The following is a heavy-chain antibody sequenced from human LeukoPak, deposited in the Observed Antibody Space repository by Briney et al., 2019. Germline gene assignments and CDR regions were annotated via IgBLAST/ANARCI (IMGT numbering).Heavy chain of an antibody. Sequence: SETLSPTCTVSGGSITSGGYYWSWIRQHPGKGLEWIGYIYYSGSTNYNPSLKSRVTISLDTSKNQFSLKLSSVTAADTAVYYCARFRSSWYGWFDPWGQGTLVTVSS. J-gene: IGHJ5*02. CDR3: ARFRSSWYGWFDP. D-gene: IGHD6-13*01. V-gene: IGHV4-31*03. CDR2: IYYSGST. CDR1: GGSITSGGYY.